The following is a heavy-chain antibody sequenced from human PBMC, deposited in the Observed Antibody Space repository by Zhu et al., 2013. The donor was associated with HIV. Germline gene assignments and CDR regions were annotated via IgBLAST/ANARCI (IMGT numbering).Heavy chain of an antibody. CDR2: IDPSGDST. J-gene: IGHJ4*02. D-gene: IGHD4-17*01. CDR3: ASITVTSYF. Sequence: QVQLVQSGAEVKKPGSSVKVSCKASGGTFSSYAISWVRQAPGQGLEWMGIIDPSGDSTSYAQKFQGRVTMTRDTSTNTVYMELSSLRFEDTAVYYCASITVTSYFWGQGTLVTVSS. CDR1: GGTFSSYA. V-gene: IGHV1-46*01.